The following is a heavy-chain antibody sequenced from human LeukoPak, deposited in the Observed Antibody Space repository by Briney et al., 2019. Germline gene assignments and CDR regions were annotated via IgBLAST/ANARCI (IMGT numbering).Heavy chain of an antibody. D-gene: IGHD3-10*01. CDR2: IYPGDSDT. V-gene: IGHV5-51*01. CDR3: VRRDFYGSGTYYNQRTWFDP. Sequence: GESLKISCKGSGYSFTSYWISWVRQMPGKGLEWMGTIYPGDSDTRYSPSFQGQVTISADKTISTAYLQWSSLKASDTAMYYCVRRDFYGSGTYYNQRTWFDPWGQGTLVTVSS. J-gene: IGHJ5*02. CDR1: GYSFTSYW.